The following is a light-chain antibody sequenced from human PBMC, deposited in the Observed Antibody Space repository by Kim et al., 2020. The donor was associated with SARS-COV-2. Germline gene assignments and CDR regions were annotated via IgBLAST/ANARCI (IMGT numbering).Light chain of an antibody. CDR1: QDISNY. CDR3: QEYDSAPRWT. V-gene: IGKV1-27*01. Sequence: DIQMTQSPSSLSASVGDRVTITCRASQDISNYLAWYQQKPGKVPKLLIYAASTLQSGVPSRFSGRGSGTDFTLTISSLQPEDVATYYCQEYDSAPRWTFGQGTKVDIK. CDR2: AAS. J-gene: IGKJ1*01.